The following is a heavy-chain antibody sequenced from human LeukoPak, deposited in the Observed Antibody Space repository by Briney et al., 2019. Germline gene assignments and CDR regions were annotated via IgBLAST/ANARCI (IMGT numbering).Heavy chain of an antibody. CDR1: GYTFTSYY. D-gene: IGHD2-2*03. CDR3: ALGIELVGYMDV. Sequence: GASVKVSCKASGYTFTSYYMHWVRQAPGQGLEWVGIINPSGGSTSYAQKFQGRVTMTRDTSTSTVYMELSSLRSEDTAVYYCALGIELVGYMDVWGKGTTVTVSS. J-gene: IGHJ6*03. V-gene: IGHV1-46*01. CDR2: INPSGGST.